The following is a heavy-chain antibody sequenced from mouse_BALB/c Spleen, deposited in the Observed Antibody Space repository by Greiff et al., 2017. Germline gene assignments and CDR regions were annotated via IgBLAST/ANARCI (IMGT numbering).Heavy chain of an antibody. CDR2: ISSGSSTI. J-gene: IGHJ2*01. Sequence: ESGGGLVQPGGSRKLSCAASGFTFSSFGMHWVRQAPEKGLEWVAYISSGSSTIYYADTVKGRFTISRDNPKNTLFLQMTSLRSEDTAMYYCARDVITTGFAYWGQGTTLTVSS. D-gene: IGHD2-4*01. CDR1: GFTFSSFG. V-gene: IGHV5-17*02. CDR3: ARDVITTGFAY.